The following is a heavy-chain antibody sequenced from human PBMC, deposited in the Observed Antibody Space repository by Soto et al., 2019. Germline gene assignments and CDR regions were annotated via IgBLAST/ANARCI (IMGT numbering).Heavy chain of an antibody. D-gene: IGHD3-16*01. V-gene: IGHV3-33*01. CDR2: IWQDGTTE. J-gene: IGHJ4*02. CDR1: GFTFSSYG. CDR3: ARDEVWGTPRFNFRF. Sequence: QVQLRESGGGVGQPGRSLRISCEASGFTFSSYGMHWVRQAPGKGLEWVAVIWQDGTTEEYAESVKGRFKISRDDSKKMVFLELNNLQAEDTAVYSCARDEVWGTPRFNFRFWGQGIQVIVSS.